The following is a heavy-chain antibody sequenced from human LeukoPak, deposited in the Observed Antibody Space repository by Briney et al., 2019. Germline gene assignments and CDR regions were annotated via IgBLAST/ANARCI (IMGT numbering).Heavy chain of an antibody. D-gene: IGHD2-2*02. J-gene: IGHJ3*02. Sequence: PSQTLSLTCAVSGGSISSGGYSWSWIRQPPGKGLEWIGYIYHSGSTYYNPSLKSRVTISVDTSKNQFSLKLSSVTAADTAVYYCARSNRSTSCYTPGCDAFDIWGQGTMVTVSS. CDR1: GGSISSGGYS. CDR3: ARSNRSTSCYTPGCDAFDI. V-gene: IGHV4-30-2*02. CDR2: IYHSGST.